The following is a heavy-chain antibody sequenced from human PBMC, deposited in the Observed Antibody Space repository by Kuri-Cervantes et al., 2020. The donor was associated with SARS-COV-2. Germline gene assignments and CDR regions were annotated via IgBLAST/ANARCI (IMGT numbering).Heavy chain of an antibody. CDR1: GGTFSSHA. V-gene: IGHV1-69*10. CDR2: IIPILGIA. Sequence: SVKVSCKASGGTFSSHAISWVRQAPGQGLEWMGGIIPILGIANYAQKFQGRVTITADKSTSTAYMELSSLRSEDTAVYYCARPELTTVTTWVYYYGMDVWGQGTTVTVSS. CDR3: ARPELTTVTTWVYYYGMDV. J-gene: IGHJ6*02. D-gene: IGHD4-17*01.